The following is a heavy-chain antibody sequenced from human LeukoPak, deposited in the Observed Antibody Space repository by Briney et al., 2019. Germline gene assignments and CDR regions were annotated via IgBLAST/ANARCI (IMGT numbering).Heavy chain of an antibody. V-gene: IGHV1-69*13. CDR1: GGTFSSYA. D-gene: IGHD3-10*01. Sequence: SVKVSCKASGGTFSSYAIRWVRQAPGQGLEWMGGIIPIFGTANYAQKFQGRVTITADESTSTAYMELSSLRSGDTAVYYCARGVPKRGSGSFNWFDPWGQGTLVTVSS. CDR2: IIPIFGTA. CDR3: ARGVPKRGSGSFNWFDP. J-gene: IGHJ5*02.